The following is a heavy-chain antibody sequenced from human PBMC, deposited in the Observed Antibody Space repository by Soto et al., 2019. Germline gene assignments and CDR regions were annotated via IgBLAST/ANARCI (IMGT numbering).Heavy chain of an antibody. V-gene: IGHV4-34*01. Sequence: QVQLQQWGAGLLKPSETLSLTCAVYGGSFSGYYWSWIRQPPGKGLEWIGEINHSGSTNYNPSLKRRVTISVDTSKNQFSLKLSSVTAADTAVYYCARGLIVSDSSSWYYWGQGTLVTVSS. CDR1: GGSFSGYY. D-gene: IGHD6-13*01. J-gene: IGHJ4*02. CDR3: ARGLIVSDSSSWYY. CDR2: INHSGST.